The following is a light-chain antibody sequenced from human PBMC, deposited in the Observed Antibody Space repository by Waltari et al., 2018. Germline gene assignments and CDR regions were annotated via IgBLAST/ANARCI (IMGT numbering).Light chain of an antibody. V-gene: IGLV1-40*01. CDR3: QSYDSLSDSYV. CDR1: SSHIGAGSD. Sequence: QSVLTQPPSVSGAPGQRVTISCTGSSSHIGAGSDLHWYQHLPRTAPKLLIYDNYNRPSGVADRFSASKSGTSASLAITGLQAEDEADYYCQSYDSLSDSYVFGTGTKVTVL. J-gene: IGLJ1*01. CDR2: DNY.